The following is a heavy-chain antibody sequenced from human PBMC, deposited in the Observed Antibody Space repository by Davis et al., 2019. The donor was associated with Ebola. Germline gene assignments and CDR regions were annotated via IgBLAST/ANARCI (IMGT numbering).Heavy chain of an antibody. CDR1: GGTFSSYA. Sequence: AASVKVSCKASGGTFSSYAISWVRQAPGQGLEWMGGIIPIFCTANYAQKFQGRVTITADESTSTAYMELSSLRSEDTAVYYCARDPGYYDFWSGYYNYYYGMDVWGQGTTVTVSS. D-gene: IGHD3-3*01. CDR3: ARDPGYYDFWSGYYNYYYGMDV. V-gene: IGHV1-69*13. CDR2: IIPIFCTA. J-gene: IGHJ6*02.